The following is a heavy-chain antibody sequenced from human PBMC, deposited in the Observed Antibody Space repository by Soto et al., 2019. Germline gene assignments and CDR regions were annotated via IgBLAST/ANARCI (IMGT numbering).Heavy chain of an antibody. V-gene: IGHV4-30-2*01. J-gene: IGHJ4*02. CDR3: ARGRLVPAVNCDY. Sequence: PSETLSLTCAVSGDSISSGGFSWSWIRQPPGKGLEWIGYIYHSGTSFYNPSLKSRVTISVDGSKNQFSLKVNSVTAADTAVYYGARGRLVPAVNCDYWGLGTLVTVPQ. CDR2: IYHSGTS. CDR1: GDSISSGGFS. D-gene: IGHD2-2*01.